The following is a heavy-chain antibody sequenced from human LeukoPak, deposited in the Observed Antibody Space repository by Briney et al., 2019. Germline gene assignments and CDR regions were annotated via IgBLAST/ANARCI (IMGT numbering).Heavy chain of an antibody. CDR2: ISGSGGST. CDR1: GFTFSNYG. D-gene: IGHD6-13*01. J-gene: IGHJ4*02. V-gene: IGHV3-23*01. CDR3: AKDLAGIAAAGPPEY. Sequence: GGSLRLSCAASGFTFSNYGMSWVRQAPGRGLEWVSAISGSGGSTYYADSVKGRFTISRDNSKNTLYLQMNSLRAEDTAVYYCAKDLAGIAAAGPPEYWGQGTLVTVSS.